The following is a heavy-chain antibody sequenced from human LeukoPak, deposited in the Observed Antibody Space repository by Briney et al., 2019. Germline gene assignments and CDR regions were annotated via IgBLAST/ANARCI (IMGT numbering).Heavy chain of an antibody. V-gene: IGHV3-21*01. CDR2: ISSSSSYI. J-gene: IGHJ6*03. D-gene: IGHD5-12*01. Sequence: GGSLRLSFAASGFTFSSYSMNWVRQAPGKGLEWVSSISSSSSYIYYADSVKGRFTISRDNAKNSLYLQMNSLRAEDTAVYYCARGRGYSGYDHDSYYYYYMDVWGKGTTVTVSS. CDR3: ARGRGYSGYDHDSYYYYYMDV. CDR1: GFTFSSYS.